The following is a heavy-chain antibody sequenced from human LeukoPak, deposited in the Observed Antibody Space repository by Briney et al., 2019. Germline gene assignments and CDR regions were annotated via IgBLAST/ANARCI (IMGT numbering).Heavy chain of an antibody. V-gene: IGHV3-23*01. CDR1: GFTFSSYA. CDR2: ISGSGGST. CDR3: AKAGEIVVVSYYFDY. J-gene: IGHJ4*02. D-gene: IGHD3-22*01. Sequence: EAGGSLRLSCAAPGFTFSSYAMSWVRQAPGKGLEWVSAISGSGGSTYYADSVKGRFTISRDNSKNTLYLQMNSLRAEDTAVYYCAKAGEIVVVSYYFDYWGQGTLVTVSS.